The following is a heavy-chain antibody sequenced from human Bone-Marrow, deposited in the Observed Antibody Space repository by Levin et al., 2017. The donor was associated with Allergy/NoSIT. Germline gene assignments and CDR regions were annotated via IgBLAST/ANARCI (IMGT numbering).Heavy chain of an antibody. CDR3: AKDAGYYDSGDIHRVYYYHGVDV. D-gene: IGHD3-22*01. Sequence: QAGGSLRLSCVASGFTLSNYAMSWVRQAPGKGLAWVSSISGTGGSTYYADSVRGRFTISRDNSKNTLYLQMSSLRAEDTAVYYCAKDAGYYDSGDIHRVYYYHGVDVWGQGTTVTVSS. CDR1: GFTLSNYA. J-gene: IGHJ6*02. CDR2: ISGTGGST. V-gene: IGHV3-23*01.